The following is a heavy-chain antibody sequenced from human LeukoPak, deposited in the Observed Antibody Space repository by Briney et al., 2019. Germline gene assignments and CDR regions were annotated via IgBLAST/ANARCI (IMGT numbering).Heavy chain of an antibody. V-gene: IGHV4-59*08. D-gene: IGHD3-10*01. CDR2: IYYSGST. J-gene: IGHJ3*02. CDR1: GGSISSYY. Sequence: PSETLSLTCTVSGGSISSYYWSWIRQPPGKGLEWIGYIYYSGSTNYNPSLKSRVTISVDTSKNQFSLKLSSVTAADTAVYYCARGGLWFGELSSMAFDIWGQGTMVTVSS. CDR3: ARGGLWFGELSSMAFDI.